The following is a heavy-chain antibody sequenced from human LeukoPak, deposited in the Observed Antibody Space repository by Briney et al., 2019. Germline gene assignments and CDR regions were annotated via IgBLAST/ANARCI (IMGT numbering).Heavy chain of an antibody. CDR2: IYTSGST. J-gene: IGHJ4*02. Sequence: SETLSLTCTVSGGSISNYYWSWIRQPAGKGLEWVGRIYTSGSTNYNPSLKSRVTMSVDTSKKQFSLKLSSVTAADTAVYYCARGSWQWLEYWGQGTLVTVSS. CDR3: ARGSWQWLEY. D-gene: IGHD6-19*01. V-gene: IGHV4-4*07. CDR1: GGSISNYY.